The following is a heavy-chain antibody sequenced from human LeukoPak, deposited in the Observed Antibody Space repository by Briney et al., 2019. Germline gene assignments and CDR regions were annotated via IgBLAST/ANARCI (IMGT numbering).Heavy chain of an antibody. Sequence: SGGSLRLSCAASGFTFSNYAMTWVRQAPGKGLEWVSGINYSGTSPYYADSVNGRFTISRDNSKNTLYLQMNSLRAEDTAIYYCAKGSSSSRPYYFDYWAPGTLVTVSS. CDR2: INYSGTSP. CDR3: AKGSSSSRPYYFDY. D-gene: IGHD6-6*01. V-gene: IGHV3-23*01. J-gene: IGHJ4*02. CDR1: GFTFSNYA.